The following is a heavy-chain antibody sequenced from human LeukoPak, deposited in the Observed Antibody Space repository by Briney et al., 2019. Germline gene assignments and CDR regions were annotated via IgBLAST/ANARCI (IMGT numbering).Heavy chain of an antibody. V-gene: IGHV4-61*02. J-gene: IGHJ4*02. CDR1: GGSISSGSYY. D-gene: IGHD4-11*01. CDR2: IYTSGST. Sequence: SETLSLTCTVSGGSISSGSYYWSWIRQPAGTGLEWIGRIYTSGSTNYIPSLKSRVTISVDTSKIQFSLKLSSVTAADTAVYYCARRYSNYFFDYWGQGTLVTVSS. CDR3: ARRYSNYFFDY.